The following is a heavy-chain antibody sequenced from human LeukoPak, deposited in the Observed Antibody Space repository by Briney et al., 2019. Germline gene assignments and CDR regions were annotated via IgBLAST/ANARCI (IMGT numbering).Heavy chain of an antibody. J-gene: IGHJ6*04. CDR1: GFTFDDYG. D-gene: IGHD3-10*02. V-gene: IGHV3-20*04. CDR2: INWNGGST. Sequence: PGGSLRLSCAASGFTFDDYGMSWVRQATGKGLEWVSGINWNGGSTGYEDSVKGRFTISRDNAKNSLYLQMNSLRAEDTAVYYCAELGITMIGGVWGKGTTVTISS. CDR3: AELGITMIGGV.